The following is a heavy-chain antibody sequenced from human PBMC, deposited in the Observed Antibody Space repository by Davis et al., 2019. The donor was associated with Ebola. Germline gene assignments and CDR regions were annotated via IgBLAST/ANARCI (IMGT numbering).Heavy chain of an antibody. V-gene: IGHV3-23*01. CDR1: GFTFSSYA. CDR2: ISGSGSSR. CDR3: AKDRRPYSSSSDY. Sequence: GESLKISCAASGFTFSSYAMSWVRQAPGKGLEWVSGISGSGSSRDYADSVKGRFTISRDNAKNILYLQMNSLRAEDTAVYYCAKDRRPYSSSSDYWGQGTLVTVSS. D-gene: IGHD6-6*01. J-gene: IGHJ4*02.